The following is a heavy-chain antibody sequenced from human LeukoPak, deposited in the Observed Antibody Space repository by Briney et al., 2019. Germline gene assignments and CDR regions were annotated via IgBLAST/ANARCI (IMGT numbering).Heavy chain of an antibody. CDR2: ISPYNGDT. D-gene: IGHD3-10*01. CDR3: ARVPPWWGSGEPSFDY. CDR1: GYDFTSHG. J-gene: IGHJ4*02. V-gene: IGHV1-18*01. Sequence: ASVKVSCKTSGYDFTSHGIFWVRQAPGQGLEWTGWISPYNGDTKVGQTFQGRVTMTTDTPTTTAYMELRRLRFDDTAVYYCARVPPWWGSGEPSFDYWGQGTLVTVSS.